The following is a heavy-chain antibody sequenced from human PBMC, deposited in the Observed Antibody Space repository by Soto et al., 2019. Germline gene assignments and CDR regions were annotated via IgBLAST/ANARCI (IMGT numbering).Heavy chain of an antibody. Sequence: SETLSLTYTVSGGSISSHYWGWIRQPPGKGLEWIGSIYYSGSTYYNPSLKSRVTISVDTSKNQFSPKLSSVTAADTAVYYCARRYYYDSSGYYSRFDYWGQGTLVTVSS. J-gene: IGHJ4*02. CDR3: ARRYYYDSSGYYSRFDY. D-gene: IGHD3-22*01. CDR2: IYYSGST. V-gene: IGHV4-39*01. CDR1: GGSISSHY.